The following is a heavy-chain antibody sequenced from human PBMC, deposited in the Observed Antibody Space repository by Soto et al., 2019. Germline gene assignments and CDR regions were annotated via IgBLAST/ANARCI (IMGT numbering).Heavy chain of an antibody. Sequence: SVKVSCKASGGTFSSYAISWVRQAPGQGLEWMGGFIPIFGTANYAQKFQGRVTITADESTSTAYMELSSLRSEDTAVYYCASGCISTSCYPWFDPWGQGTLVTVPQ. CDR2: FIPIFGTA. D-gene: IGHD2-2*01. V-gene: IGHV1-69*13. CDR3: ASGCISTSCYPWFDP. J-gene: IGHJ5*02. CDR1: GGTFSSYA.